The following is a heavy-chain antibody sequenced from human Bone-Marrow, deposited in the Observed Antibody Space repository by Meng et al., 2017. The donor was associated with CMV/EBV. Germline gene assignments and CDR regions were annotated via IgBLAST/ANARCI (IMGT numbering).Heavy chain of an antibody. J-gene: IGHJ5*02. CDR1: GFTFSTYG. CDR3: ARDITDFGVSMGWFDP. D-gene: IGHD3-3*01. V-gene: IGHV3-33*08. Sequence: GESLKISCAASGFTFSTYGMHWVRQTPGKGLEWLTVIWYDGSNTYYADSVKGRFIISRDNSRNTLYLQMNSLRVEDTAVYYCARDITDFGVSMGWFDPWGQGTLVTVSS. CDR2: IWYDGSNT.